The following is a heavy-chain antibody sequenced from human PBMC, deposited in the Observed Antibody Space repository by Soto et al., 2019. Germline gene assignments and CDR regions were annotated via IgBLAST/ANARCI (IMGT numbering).Heavy chain of an antibody. CDR2: SSNSGTFS. CDR3: ARSGDNYNRLDY. J-gene: IGHJ4*02. D-gene: IGHD1-1*01. Sequence: KPGGSLRLSCEGSGFTFSDYYISWIRQAPGKGLEWISYSSNSGTFSRYADSVKGRFSISRDNTKNLLYLQMNSLRAEDTAVYYCARSGDNYNRLDYWGQGTQVTVS. CDR1: GFTFSDYY. V-gene: IGHV3-11*06.